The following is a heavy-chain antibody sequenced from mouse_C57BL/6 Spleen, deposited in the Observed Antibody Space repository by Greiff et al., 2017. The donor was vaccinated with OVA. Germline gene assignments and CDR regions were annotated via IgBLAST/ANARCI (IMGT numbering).Heavy chain of an antibody. D-gene: IGHD1-1*01. Sequence: VKLQESGAELVKPGASVKLSCKASGYTFTEYTIHWVKQRSGQGLEWIGWFYPGSGSIKYNEKFKDKATLTADKSSSTVYMELSRLTSEDSAVYFCARHEEGSRKGNYAMDDWGQGTSVTVSS. CDR3: ARHEEGSRKGNYAMDD. CDR1: GYTFTEYT. V-gene: IGHV1-62-2*01. CDR2: FYPGSGSI. J-gene: IGHJ4*01.